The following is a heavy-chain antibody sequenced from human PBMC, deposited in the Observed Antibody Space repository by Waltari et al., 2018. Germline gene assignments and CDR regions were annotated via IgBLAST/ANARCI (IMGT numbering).Heavy chain of an antibody. CDR1: GFSFSSYA. CDR2: ISGNGDRI. J-gene: IGHJ5*02. V-gene: IGHV3-64*07. D-gene: IGHD3-10*01. CDR3: ARDGRPYGGPNWFDP. Sequence: EVQLVESGGGLVQPGGSLRLSCTASGFSFSSYAMHWVRQAPGKGLEYFSAISGNGDRIYHADSVKGRVTISRDNSKNMLYLQMGSLRAEDMAVYYCARDGRPYGGPNWFDPWGQGTLVTVSS.